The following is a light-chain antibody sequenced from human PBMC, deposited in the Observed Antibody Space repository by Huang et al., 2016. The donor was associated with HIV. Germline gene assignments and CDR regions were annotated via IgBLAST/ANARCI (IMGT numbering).Light chain of an antibody. V-gene: IGKV3-15*01. CDR1: HSVDSD. CDR3: QQYNDWPPLT. CDR2: DAS. J-gene: IGKJ4*01. Sequence: EIEMTQSPATLSVSPGERATLPCRASHSVDSDLAWYQQKPGQAPRLLIYDASSMATGISAKFNGTGSGTEFSLSITNLQSEDFAVYYCQQYNDWPPLTFGGGTKVEI.